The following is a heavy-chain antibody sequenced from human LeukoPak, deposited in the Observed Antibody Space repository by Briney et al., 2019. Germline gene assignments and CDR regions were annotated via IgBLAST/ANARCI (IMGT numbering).Heavy chain of an antibody. Sequence: GGSLRLSCAASGVTVGNNYMIWVRHAPGKGLGWVSRIYSGGATNYADSVKGRFTISRDSSKNTLFLQLNSLRAEDTAVYYCARDPSAVALGTYGWGQGTLVTVSS. CDR2: IYSGGAT. J-gene: IGHJ4*02. V-gene: IGHV3-66*01. CDR3: ARDPSAVALGTYG. D-gene: IGHD6-13*01. CDR1: GVTVGNNY.